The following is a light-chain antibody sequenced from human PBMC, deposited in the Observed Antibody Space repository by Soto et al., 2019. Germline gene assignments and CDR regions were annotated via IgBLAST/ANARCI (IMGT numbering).Light chain of an antibody. CDR1: QGIRSY. CDR2: AAS. Sequence: DIQLTQSPSFLSASVGDRVTIPCRASQGIRSYLAWYQQKPGKAPNFLIYAASTLQSGVPSRFSGSGSGTEFTLTISSLQPEDFATYYCQQPNSYPRTFGSGTNV. CDR3: QQPNSYPRT. J-gene: IGKJ3*01. V-gene: IGKV1-9*01.